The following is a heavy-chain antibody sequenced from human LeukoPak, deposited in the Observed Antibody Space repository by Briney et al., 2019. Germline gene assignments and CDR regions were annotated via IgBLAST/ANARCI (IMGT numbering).Heavy chain of an antibody. J-gene: IGHJ3*01. CDR2: IKSKTDGGTV. Sequence: GGSLRLSCAASGFTFSNAWMNWVRQAPGKGLEWVGRIKSKTDGGTVDYTTPVKGRFTISRDDSKNTLYLQMNSLKTEDTAVYCCTTNYYGSGSYSSEAFDVWGQGTMVTVSS. D-gene: IGHD3-10*01. V-gene: IGHV3-15*01. CDR3: TTNYYGSGSYSSEAFDV. CDR1: GFTFSNAW.